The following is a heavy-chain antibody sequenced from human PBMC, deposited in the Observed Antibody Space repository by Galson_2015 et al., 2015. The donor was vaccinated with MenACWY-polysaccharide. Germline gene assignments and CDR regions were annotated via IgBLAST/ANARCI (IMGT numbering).Heavy chain of an antibody. D-gene: IGHD3-16*01. V-gene: IGHV4-31*03. J-gene: IGHJ5*02. CDR3: VRGGRAVSNINWFYP. Sequence: LSLTCTVSGDSITSGPYFWSWLRQHPGEGLEWIASISYDGGTYYNPSLNSRVTISIDTPKNQFSLKLNSVTAADTAVYYCVRGGRAVSNINWFYPWGQGTLVTVSS. CDR2: ISYDGGT. CDR1: GDSITSGPYF.